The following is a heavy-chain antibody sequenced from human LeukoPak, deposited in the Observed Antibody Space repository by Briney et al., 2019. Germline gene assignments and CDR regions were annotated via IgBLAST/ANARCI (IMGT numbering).Heavy chain of an antibody. D-gene: IGHD3-22*01. J-gene: IGHJ4*02. CDR1: GYTFTSYG. CDR2: ISGYNGNT. V-gene: IGHV1-18*01. CDR3: ARDDYYDSSGYYKF. Sequence: VKVPCKASGYTFTSYGISWVRQAPGQGLEWMGWISGYNGNTNYAQKLQGRVTMTTDTSTSTAYMELRSLRSDDTAVYYCARDDYYDSSGYYKFWGQGTLVTVSS.